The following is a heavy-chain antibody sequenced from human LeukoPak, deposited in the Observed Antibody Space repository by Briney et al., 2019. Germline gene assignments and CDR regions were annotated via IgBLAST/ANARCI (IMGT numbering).Heavy chain of an antibody. J-gene: IGHJ5*02. Sequence: ASVTVSFKSSGYSFTSYYMHWVRQAPGQGPEWMGIINPRGSSTSYAQKFQGRVTMTRDTSTSTDHMELRSLRSEDTAVYYWVREGKRDTPITGNWFDPWGQGTLVTVSS. D-gene: IGHD5-18*01. CDR3: VREGKRDTPITGNWFDP. CDR2: INPRGSST. V-gene: IGHV1-46*01. CDR1: GYSFTSYY.